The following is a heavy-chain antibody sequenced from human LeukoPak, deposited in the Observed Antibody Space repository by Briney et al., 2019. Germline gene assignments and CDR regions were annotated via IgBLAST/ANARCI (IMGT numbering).Heavy chain of an antibody. CDR1: GGSISNGDHY. Sequence: MPSQTLSLTCIVSGGSISNGDHYWSWVRQPPGKGLEWIGFIYYTGATSYNPSLKSRVTISVDTSKNQFSLRLTSVTAADTALYYCATQSKGYTYGYNYWGQGTLVTVSS. D-gene: IGHD5-18*01. CDR2: IYYTGAT. J-gene: IGHJ4*02. CDR3: ATQSKGYTYGYNY. V-gene: IGHV4-30-4*01.